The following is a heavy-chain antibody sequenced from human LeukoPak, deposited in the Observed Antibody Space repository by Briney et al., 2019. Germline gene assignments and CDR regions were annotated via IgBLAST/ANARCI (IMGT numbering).Heavy chain of an antibody. CDR1: GFTFSSYG. Sequence: PGGSLRLSCAASGFTFSSYGMHWVRQAPGKGLEWVAFIRYDGSNKYYADSVKGRFTISRGNSKNTLYLQMNSLRAEDTAVYYCAKDRTMVPTNWFDPWGQGTLVTVSS. V-gene: IGHV3-30*02. CDR3: AKDRTMVPTNWFDP. D-gene: IGHD3-10*01. J-gene: IGHJ5*02. CDR2: IRYDGSNK.